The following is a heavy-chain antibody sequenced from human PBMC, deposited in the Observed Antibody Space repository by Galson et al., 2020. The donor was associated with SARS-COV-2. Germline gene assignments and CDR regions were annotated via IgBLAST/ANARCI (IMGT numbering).Heavy chain of an antibody. Sequence: GESLKISCKASGYTFTGYYIHWVRQAAGQGLEWMGWINPNSGGTNFAQKFQGRVTMTRDTSISTAYMELSSLRSDDTAVYYCARDPRPSYTSSYYYSMDVWGQGTTVTVSS. D-gene: IGHD6-13*01. J-gene: IGHJ6*02. CDR3: ARDPRPSYTSSYYYSMDV. V-gene: IGHV1-2*02. CDR1: GYTFTGYY. CDR2: INPNSGGT.